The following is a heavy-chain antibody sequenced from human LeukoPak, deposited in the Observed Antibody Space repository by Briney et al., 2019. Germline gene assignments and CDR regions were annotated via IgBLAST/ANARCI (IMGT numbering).Heavy chain of an antibody. CDR1: GFTFSDYY. CDR3: ARASCGGGTCYDSRGWFDP. Sequence: GSLRLSCAASGFTFSDYYMSWIRQAPGKGLEWIGNIYFSGSTYYKQSLKSRVTISVDTSKNQFSLKLRSVTAADTAVYYCARASCGGGTCYDSRGWFDPWGQGTLVTVSS. D-gene: IGHD2-15*01. V-gene: IGHV4-38-2*01. CDR2: IYFSGST. J-gene: IGHJ5*02.